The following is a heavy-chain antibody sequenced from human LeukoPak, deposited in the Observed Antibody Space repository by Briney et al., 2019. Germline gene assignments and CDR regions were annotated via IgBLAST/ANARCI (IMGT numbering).Heavy chain of an antibody. CDR3: ARARGYCSGGSCYPYFDY. Sequence: ASVKVSCKASGYTFTSYYMHWVRQAPGQGLEWMGWINPNSGGTNYAQKFQGRVTMTRDTSISTAYMELSRLRSDDTAVYYCARARGYCSGGSCYPYFDYWGQGTLVTVSS. J-gene: IGHJ4*02. CDR1: GYTFTSYY. CDR2: INPNSGGT. D-gene: IGHD2-15*01. V-gene: IGHV1-2*02.